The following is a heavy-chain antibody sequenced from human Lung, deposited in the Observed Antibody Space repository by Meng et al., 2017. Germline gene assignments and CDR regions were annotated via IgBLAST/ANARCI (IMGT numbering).Heavy chain of an antibody. Sequence: QVQLVQSGAEVTKPGASVKVSCQASGYSFTTYGMHWLRQAPGQRLEWMGWINTDNGDTHYSQKLQGRVTITRDTSARTAYMELSSLRSEDTAVYFCARDERGGPYYFDYWGQGTLVTVSS. CDR2: INTDNGDT. CDR3: ARDERGGPYYFDY. J-gene: IGHJ4*02. V-gene: IGHV1-3*04. CDR1: GYSFTTYG.